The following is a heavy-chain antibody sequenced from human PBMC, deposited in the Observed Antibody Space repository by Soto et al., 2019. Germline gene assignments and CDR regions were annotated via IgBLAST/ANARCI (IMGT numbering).Heavy chain of an antibody. CDR3: ARDSSLGYCSSTSCSDAFDI. D-gene: IGHD2-2*01. Sequence: GSLRLSCAASGFTFSSYSMNWVRQAPGKGLEWVSSISSSSSYIYYADSVKGRFTISRDNAKNSLYLQMNSLRAEDTAVYYCARDSSLGYCSSTSCSDAFDIWGQGTMVPVSS. CDR2: ISSSSSYI. J-gene: IGHJ3*02. CDR1: GFTFSSYS. V-gene: IGHV3-21*01.